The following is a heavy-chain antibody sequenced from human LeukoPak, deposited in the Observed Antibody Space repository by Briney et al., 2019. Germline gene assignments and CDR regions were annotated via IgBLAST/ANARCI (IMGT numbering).Heavy chain of an antibody. J-gene: IGHJ4*02. Sequence: GGSLRLSCAASGFTFSSYAMSWVRQAPGKGLGGVSAISGSRGSTYYADSVKGRFTISRDNSKNTLYLQMNSLRAEDTAVYYCAKDRDYDYVWGSYRYTGPFFDYWGQGTLVTVSS. CDR3: AKDRDYDYVWGSYRYTGPFFDY. CDR2: ISGSRGST. CDR1: GFTFSSYA. V-gene: IGHV3-23*01. D-gene: IGHD3-16*02.